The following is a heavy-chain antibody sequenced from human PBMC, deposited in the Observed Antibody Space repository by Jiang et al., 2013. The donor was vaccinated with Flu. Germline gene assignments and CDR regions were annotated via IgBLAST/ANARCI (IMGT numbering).Heavy chain of an antibody. J-gene: IGHJ4*02. D-gene: IGHD3-22*01. CDR1: GGTFSSYT. CDR2: IIPTFGSA. V-gene: IGHV1-69*06. Sequence: SGAEVKSPGSSVKVSCRASGGTFSSYTISWVRQVPGQGLEWMGGIIPTFGSADYAQNFRGRVTIIADKSTTTAYMELSSLRSEDTAIYYCALRFGVPNYYGTSGYYYFPYWAREPWSPSPQ. CDR3: ALRFGVPNYYGTSGYYYFPY.